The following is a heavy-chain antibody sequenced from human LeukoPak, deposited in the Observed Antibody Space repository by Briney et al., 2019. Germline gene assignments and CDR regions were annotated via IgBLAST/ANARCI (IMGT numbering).Heavy chain of an antibody. V-gene: IGHV4-4*07. CDR2: IYTSGST. CDR1: GGSISSYY. CDR3: ARERFGELSWGLYYYYYYMDV. Sequence: NSSETLSLTCTVSGGSISSYYWSWLRQPAGKGLEWIGRIYTSGSTNYNPSLKSRVTMSVDTSKNQFSLKLSSVTAADTAVYYCARERFGELSWGLYYYYYYMDVWGKGTTVTVSS. D-gene: IGHD3-10*01. J-gene: IGHJ6*03.